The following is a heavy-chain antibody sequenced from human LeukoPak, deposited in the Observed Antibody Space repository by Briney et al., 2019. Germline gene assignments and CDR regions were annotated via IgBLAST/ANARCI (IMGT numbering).Heavy chain of an antibody. CDR2: INWSGGST. CDR1: GFAFDEHG. CDR3: ARAPITSPLYFDS. J-gene: IGHJ4*02. Sequence: GGSLRLSCTASGFAFDEHGMSWFRQVPGKGLQWFSGINWSGGSTGYADPLRGRFTISRDNAKNSLYLQMDSLRAEDTALYYCARAPITSPLYFDSWGQGTLVNVSS. D-gene: IGHD2-2*01. V-gene: IGHV3-20*04.